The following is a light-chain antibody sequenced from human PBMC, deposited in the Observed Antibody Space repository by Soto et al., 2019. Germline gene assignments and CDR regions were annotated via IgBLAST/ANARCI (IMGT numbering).Light chain of an antibody. V-gene: IGKV2-28*01. J-gene: IGKJ1*01. Sequence: DIVMPQSPLSLPVTPGEPASISCRSSQSLLHSNGYNYLDWYLQKPGQSPQLLIYLGSNRASGVPDRVSGSGSGTDFTLKISRVEAEDVGVYYCMQALHSPRTFGQGTKVEIK. CDR3: MQALHSPRT. CDR2: LGS. CDR1: QSLLHSNGYNY.